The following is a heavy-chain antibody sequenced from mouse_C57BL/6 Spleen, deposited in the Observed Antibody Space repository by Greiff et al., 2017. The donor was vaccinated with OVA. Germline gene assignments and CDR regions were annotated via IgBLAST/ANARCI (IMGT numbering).Heavy chain of an antibody. V-gene: IGHV1-82*01. CDR1: GYAFSSSW. J-gene: IGHJ1*03. CDR3: ARGIYYDYGWYFDV. Sequence: VQLQQSGPELVKPGASGKISCKASGYAFSSSWMNWVKQRPGKGLEWIGRIYPGDGDTNYNGKFKGKATLTADKSSSTAYMQLSSLTSEDSAVYFCARGIYYDYGWYFDVWGTGTTVTVSS. D-gene: IGHD2-4*01. CDR2: IYPGDGDT.